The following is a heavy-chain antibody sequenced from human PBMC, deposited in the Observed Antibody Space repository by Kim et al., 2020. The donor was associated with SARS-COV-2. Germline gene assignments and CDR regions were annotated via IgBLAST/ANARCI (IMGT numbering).Heavy chain of an antibody. CDR2: IYWDDDK. V-gene: IGHV2-5*02. CDR1: GFSLSTSGVG. CDR3: AHSWMEYYDSSGYYRRFGY. J-gene: IGHJ4*02. Sequence: SGPTLVKPTQTLTLTCTFSGFSLSTSGVGVGWIRQPPGKALEWLALIYWDDDKRYSPSLKSRLTITKDTSKNRVVLTMTNMDPVDKATYYCAHSWMEYYDSSGYYRRFGYWGQGTLVTVSS. D-gene: IGHD3-22*01.